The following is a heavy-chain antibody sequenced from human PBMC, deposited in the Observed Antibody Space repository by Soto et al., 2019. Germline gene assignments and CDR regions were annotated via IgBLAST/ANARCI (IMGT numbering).Heavy chain of an antibody. V-gene: IGHV3-48*02. Sequence: GGSLRLSCAASGFTFSSYSMNWVRQAPGKGLEWVSYISSSSSTIYYADSVKGRFTISRDNAKNSLYLQMNSLRDEDTAVYYFARDVVVVVPAATDYYYYGMDVWGQGTTVTVSS. CDR1: GFTFSSYS. J-gene: IGHJ6*02. CDR2: ISSSSSTI. CDR3: ARDVVVVVPAATDYYYYGMDV. D-gene: IGHD2-2*01.